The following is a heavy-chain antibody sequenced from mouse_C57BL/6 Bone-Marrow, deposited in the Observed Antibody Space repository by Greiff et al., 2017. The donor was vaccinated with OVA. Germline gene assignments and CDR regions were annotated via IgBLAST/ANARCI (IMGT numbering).Heavy chain of an antibody. CDR3: ARGRITTVNDYAMDY. D-gene: IGHD1-1*01. CDR1: GYTFTSYG. CDR2: IYTGNGYT. V-gene: IGHV1-58*01. J-gene: IGHJ4*01. Sequence: VQLQQSGAELVRPGSSVKMSCKTSGYTFTSYGINWVKQRPGQGLEWIGYIYTGNGYTEYNEKFKGKATLTSDKSSSTAYMQLSSLTSENSAIYVGARGRITTVNDYAMDYWGQGTSVTVSS.